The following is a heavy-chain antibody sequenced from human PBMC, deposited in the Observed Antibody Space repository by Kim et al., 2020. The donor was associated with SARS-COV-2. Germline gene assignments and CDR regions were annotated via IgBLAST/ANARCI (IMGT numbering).Heavy chain of an antibody. CDR2: IKSKTNGGTI. D-gene: IGHD3-10*01. V-gene: IGHV3-15*01. Sequence: GGSLRLSCAASGLSFINAWMNWVRQAPGKGLEWVGRIKSKTNGGTIDYAAPVKGRFTISRDDSEDTLYLQMKSLKTEDTAVYYCATVGSSGDDGDTLDYWGQGTLVTVSP. J-gene: IGHJ4*02. CDR3: ATVGSSGDDGDTLDY. CDR1: GLSFINAW.